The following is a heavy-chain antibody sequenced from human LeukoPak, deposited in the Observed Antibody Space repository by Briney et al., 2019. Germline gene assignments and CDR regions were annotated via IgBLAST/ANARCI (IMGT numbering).Heavy chain of an antibody. Sequence: GASVKVSCKASGFTFTGYYMHWVRQAPGQGLEWMGWINPSSGGTNYAPKLQGRVIMTTDTSISTAYMELSRLRSDDTAVYYCAREQAGFDYWGQGTLVTVSS. CDR3: AREQAGFDY. CDR1: GFTFTGYY. V-gene: IGHV1-2*02. J-gene: IGHJ4*02. D-gene: IGHD6-25*01. CDR2: INPSSGGT.